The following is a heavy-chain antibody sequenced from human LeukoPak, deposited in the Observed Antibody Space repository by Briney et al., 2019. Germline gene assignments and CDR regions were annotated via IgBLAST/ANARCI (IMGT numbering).Heavy chain of an antibody. CDR1: GGTFSSYA. CDR3: AREIGYYGSGSSFDY. Sequence: GASVKVSCKASGGTFSSYAISWVRQAPGQGLEWMGGIIPIFGTANYAQKFQGRVTITADESTSTAYMELSSLRSEDTAVYYCAREIGYYGSGSSFDYWGQGILVTVSS. J-gene: IGHJ4*02. CDR2: IIPIFGTA. D-gene: IGHD3-10*01. V-gene: IGHV1-69*13.